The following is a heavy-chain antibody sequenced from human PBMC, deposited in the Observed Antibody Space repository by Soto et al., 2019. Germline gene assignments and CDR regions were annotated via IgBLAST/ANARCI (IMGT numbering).Heavy chain of an antibody. Sequence: EVQQVESGGGLVKPGGSLRLSCAASGFTFSSYSMNWVRQAPGKGLEWVSSISSSSSYIYYADSVKGRFTISRDNAKNSLYLQMNSLRAEDTAVYYCARNPISTYYYYGMDVWGQGTTVTVSS. D-gene: IGHD6-13*01. V-gene: IGHV3-21*01. J-gene: IGHJ6*02. CDR1: GFTFSSYS. CDR2: ISSSSSYI. CDR3: ARNPISTYYYYGMDV.